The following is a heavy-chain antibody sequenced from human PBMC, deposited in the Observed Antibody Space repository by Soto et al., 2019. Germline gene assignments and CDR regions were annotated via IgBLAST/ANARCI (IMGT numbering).Heavy chain of an antibody. D-gene: IGHD2-15*01. V-gene: IGHV3-53*01. Sequence: GGSLRLSCAASGFTVSSNYMSWVRQAPGKGLEWVSLIYSGGSTDYAGSVKGRFTVSRDNSKNTLYLQMNSLRAEDTAVYYCARLREAAAIDYWGQGTLVTAPQ. CDR2: IYSGGST. J-gene: IGHJ4*02. CDR1: GFTVSSNY. CDR3: ARLREAAAIDY.